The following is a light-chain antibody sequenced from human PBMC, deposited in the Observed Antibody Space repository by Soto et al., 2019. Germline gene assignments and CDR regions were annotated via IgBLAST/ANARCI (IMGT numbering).Light chain of an antibody. V-gene: IGKV3-11*01. CDR3: QQRSNWPPT. J-gene: IGKJ1*01. Sequence: EIVLTQSPGSLSLSPGERATLSCRASQSVRTNYLAWYQQKPGQAPRLLIYDASNRATGIPARFSGSGSGTEFTLTISSLDPEDFAVYYCQQRSNWPPTVGQGTKVDIK. CDR1: QSVRTNY. CDR2: DAS.